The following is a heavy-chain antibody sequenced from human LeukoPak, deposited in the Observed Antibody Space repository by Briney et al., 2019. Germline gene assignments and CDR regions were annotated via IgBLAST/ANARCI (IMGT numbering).Heavy chain of an antibody. CDR3: ARDRTVVTPRGPFDY. J-gene: IGHJ4*02. CDR2: ISSSGSTI. D-gene: IGHD4-23*01. Sequence: GGSLRLSCSASGFTFSSYEMNWVCQAPGKGLEWVSYISSSGSTIYYADSVKGRFTISRDNAKNSLYLQMNSLRAEDTAVYYCARDRTVVTPRGPFDYWGQGTLVTVSS. V-gene: IGHV3-48*03. CDR1: GFTFSSYE.